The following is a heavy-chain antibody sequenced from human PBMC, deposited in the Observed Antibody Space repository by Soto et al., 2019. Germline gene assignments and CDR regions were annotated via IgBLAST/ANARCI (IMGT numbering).Heavy chain of an antibody. D-gene: IGHD1-1*01. J-gene: IGHJ4*02. Sequence: QVQLVQSGAEVRKPGASVKVSCKASGYIFTTFGIGWVRQAPGQGLEWMGWNSAYNGNRNFAQNVRDRVTMTTDTSTNTAHMELRSLRSDDTAGYYCAGDGGTGLDYWGQGTLVTVSS. CDR1: GYIFTTFG. V-gene: IGHV1-18*01. CDR2: NSAYNGNR. CDR3: AGDGGTGLDY.